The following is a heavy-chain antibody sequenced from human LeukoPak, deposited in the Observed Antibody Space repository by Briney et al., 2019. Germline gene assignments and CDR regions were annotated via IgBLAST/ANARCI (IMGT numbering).Heavy chain of an antibody. J-gene: IGHJ6*02. CDR1: GFTFDDYA. CDR3: AKAKGYYYGMDV. CDR2: ISWNSGSV. Sequence: GRSLRLSCAASGFTFDDYAMHWVRQAPGKGLEWVSGISWNSGSVGYADSVKGRFTISRDNAKNSLYLQMNSLRAEDTALYYCAKAKGYYYGMDVWGQGTTVTVSS. V-gene: IGHV3-9*01.